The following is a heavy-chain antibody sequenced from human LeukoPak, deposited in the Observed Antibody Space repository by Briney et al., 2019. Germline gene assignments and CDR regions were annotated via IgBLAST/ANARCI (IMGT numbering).Heavy chain of an antibody. CDR1: GGSFSGYY. Sequence: SETLSLTCAVYGGSFSGYYWSWIRQPPGKGLEWIGEINHSGSTNYNPSLKSRVTISVDTSKNQFSLKLSSVTAADTAVYYCARKYYVWESYRPYFDYWGQGTLVTVSS. CDR2: INHSGST. V-gene: IGHV4-34*01. J-gene: IGHJ4*02. CDR3: ARKYYVWESYRPYFDY. D-gene: IGHD3-16*02.